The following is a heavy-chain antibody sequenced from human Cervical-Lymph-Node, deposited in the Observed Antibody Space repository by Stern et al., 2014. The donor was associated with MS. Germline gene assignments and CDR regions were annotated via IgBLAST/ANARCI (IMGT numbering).Heavy chain of an antibody. D-gene: IGHD1-1*01. Sequence: EEQLVESGGGVIQPGGSLRLSCTASGFTVSRDYMTWVRQAPGKGLEWVSLIANVGSTFCTASVKGRFTISRDDSKNTVYLHMTSLRAEDTAMYYCARDTSSPERSDWWGQGTLVTVSS. V-gene: IGHV3-53*01. CDR1: GFTVSRDY. J-gene: IGHJ4*02. CDR3: ARDTSSPERSDW. CDR2: IANVGST.